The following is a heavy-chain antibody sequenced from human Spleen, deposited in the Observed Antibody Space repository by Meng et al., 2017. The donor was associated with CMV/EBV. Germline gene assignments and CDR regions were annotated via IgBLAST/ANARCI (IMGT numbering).Heavy chain of an antibody. Sequence: ASVKVSCTASGYTFTSFDITWVRQVPGQGLEWMGWISGHDGDTHYAQNLQDRVTMTTDTATSTAYMELRSLRSDDTAVYYCASDGDESKQYYYGSGSYYKGQQGVDFDYWGQGTLVTVSS. V-gene: IGHV1-18*04. CDR1: GYTFTSFD. CDR2: ISGHDGDT. D-gene: IGHD3-10*01. CDR3: ASDGDESKQYYYGSGSYYKGQQGVDFDY. J-gene: IGHJ4*02.